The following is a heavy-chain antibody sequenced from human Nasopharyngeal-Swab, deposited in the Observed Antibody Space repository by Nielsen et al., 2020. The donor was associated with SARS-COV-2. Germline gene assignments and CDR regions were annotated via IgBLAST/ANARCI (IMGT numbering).Heavy chain of an antibody. CDR3: ARSIDY. CDR1: GFSLSDYW. CDR2: IKQDGTAE. J-gene: IGHJ4*02. V-gene: IGHV3-7*03. Sequence: ESLKISCAASGFSLSDYWMSWVRQAPGKGPEWVANIKQDGTAEFYVDSVKGRFTISRDNAKNSLYLQMNSLTVVDTAVYYCARSIDYLGQGTLVTVSS.